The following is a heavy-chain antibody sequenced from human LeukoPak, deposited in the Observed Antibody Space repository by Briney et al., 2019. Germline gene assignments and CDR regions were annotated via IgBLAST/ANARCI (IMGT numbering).Heavy chain of an antibody. CDR1: GGSFSGYY. CDR2: INHSGST. V-gene: IGHV4-34*01. Sequence: ASETLSLTCAVYGGSFSGYYWSWIRQPPGKGLEWIGEINHSGSTNYNPSLKSRITISVDTSKNQFSLKLISVTAADTAVYYCARKASIRGGFHWGQGTLVTVSS. CDR3: ARKASIRGGFH. D-gene: IGHD2-2*01. J-gene: IGHJ4*02.